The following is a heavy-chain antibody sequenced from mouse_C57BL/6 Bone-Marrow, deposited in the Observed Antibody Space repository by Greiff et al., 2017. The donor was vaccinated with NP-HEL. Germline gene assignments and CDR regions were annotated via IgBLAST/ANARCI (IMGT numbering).Heavy chain of an antibody. Sequence: VQLQQSGPVLVKPGASVKMSCKASGYTFTDYYMNWVKQSHGKSLEWIGVINPYNGGTSYNQKFKGKAPLTVDKSSSTAYMELNSLTSEDSAVYYCARPYITTVVATDWYFDVWGTGTTVTVSS. V-gene: IGHV1-19*01. J-gene: IGHJ1*03. CDR3: ARPYITTVVATDWYFDV. CDR1: GYTFTDYY. D-gene: IGHD1-1*01. CDR2: INPYNGGT.